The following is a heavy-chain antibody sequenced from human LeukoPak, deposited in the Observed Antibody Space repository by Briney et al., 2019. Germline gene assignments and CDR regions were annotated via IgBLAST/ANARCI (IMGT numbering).Heavy chain of an antibody. D-gene: IGHD2-2*01. CDR3: AKQFGHCSGASCYPEYFEH. V-gene: IGHV3-53*01. J-gene: IGHJ1*01. CDR1: GFTVSTTY. CDR2: NYSGGST. Sequence: GGSLRLSCAASGFTVSTTYMSWVRRAPGKGLEWVSVNYSGGSTYYADSVKGRFTISRDNSKNTLYLQMNSLRVEDTAVYYCAKQFGHCSGASCYPEYFEHWGQGTLVTVSS.